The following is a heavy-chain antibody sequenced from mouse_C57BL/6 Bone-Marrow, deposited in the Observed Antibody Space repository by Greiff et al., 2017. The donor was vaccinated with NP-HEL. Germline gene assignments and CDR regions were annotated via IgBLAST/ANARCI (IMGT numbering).Heavy chain of an antibody. Sequence: VQLQQPGAELVKPGASVKLSCKASGYTFTSYWMHWVKQRPGQGLEWIGMIHPNSGSTNYNEKFKSKATLTVDKSSSTAYMQLSSLTSEDSAVDDCARWCCDCDGGFAYWGRGTVVTVSA. J-gene: IGHJ3*01. D-gene: IGHD2-4*01. CDR2: IHPNSGST. CDR1: GYTFTSYW. V-gene: IGHV1-64*01. CDR3: ARWCCDCDGGFAY.